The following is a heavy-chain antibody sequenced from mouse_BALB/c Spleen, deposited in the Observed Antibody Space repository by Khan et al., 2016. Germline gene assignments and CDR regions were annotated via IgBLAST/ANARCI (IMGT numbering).Heavy chain of an antibody. V-gene: IGHV1-9*01. CDR2: ILPGTDST. CDR1: GYTFSRYW. Sequence: QVQLQQSGAELMKPGASVKISCKASGYTFSRYWIEWIKERPGHGLEWIGEILPGTDSTNYNDKFKDKAAFTAESSSSTAYIQLNSLTSEDSAVYYCARGASWGQGTLVTVSA. CDR3: ARGAS. J-gene: IGHJ3*01.